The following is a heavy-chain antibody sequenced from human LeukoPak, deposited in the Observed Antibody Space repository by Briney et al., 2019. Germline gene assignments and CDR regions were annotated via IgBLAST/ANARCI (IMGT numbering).Heavy chain of an antibody. D-gene: IGHD5-12*01. Sequence: GGSLRLSCAASGSTFSDYYMSWIRQAPGKGLEWVANIKQDGSEKYYVDSVKGRFTISRDNAKNSLYLQMNSLRAEDTAVFYCARVRSGYYRDYWGQGTLVTVSS. CDR3: ARVRSGYYRDY. J-gene: IGHJ4*02. CDR2: IKQDGSEK. V-gene: IGHV3-7*01. CDR1: GSTFSDYY.